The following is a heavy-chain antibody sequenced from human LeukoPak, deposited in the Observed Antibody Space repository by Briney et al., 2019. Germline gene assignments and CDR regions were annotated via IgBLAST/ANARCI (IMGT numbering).Heavy chain of an antibody. Sequence: ASVKVSCKASGYTFTSYGISWVRQAPGQGLEWMGWISAYNGNTNYAQKLQGRVTMTTDTSTGTAYMELRSLRSDDTAVYYCARNKVFGVVHNWFDPWDQGTLVTVSS. CDR1: GYTFTSYG. CDR2: ISAYNGNT. D-gene: IGHD3-3*01. V-gene: IGHV1-18*01. CDR3: ARNKVFGVVHNWFDP. J-gene: IGHJ5*02.